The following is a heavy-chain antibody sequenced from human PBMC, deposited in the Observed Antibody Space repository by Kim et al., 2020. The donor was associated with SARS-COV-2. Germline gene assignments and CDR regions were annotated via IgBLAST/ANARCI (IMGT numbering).Heavy chain of an antibody. D-gene: IGHD6-19*01. CDR3: ARGEYSSGEPGVFDY. V-gene: IGHV1-18*01. CDR2: ISAYNGNT. Sequence: ASVKVSCKASGYTFTSYGISWVRQAPGQGLEWMGWISAYNGNTNYAQKLQGRVTMTTDTSTSTAYMELRSLRSDDTAVYYCARGEYSSGEPGVFDYWGQGTLVTVSS. J-gene: IGHJ4*02. CDR1: GYTFTSYG.